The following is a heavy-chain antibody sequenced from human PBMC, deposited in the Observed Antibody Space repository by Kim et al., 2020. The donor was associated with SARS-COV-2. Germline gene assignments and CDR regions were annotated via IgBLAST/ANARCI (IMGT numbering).Heavy chain of an antibody. CDR1: GYTFTSYY. CDR2: INPSGGST. V-gene: IGHV1-46*01. D-gene: IGHD3-22*01. Sequence: ASVKVSCKASGYTFTSYYMHWVRQAPGQGLEWMGIINPSGGSTSYAQKFQGRVTMTRDTSTSTVYMELSSLRSEDTAVYYCARDMSAYYYDSSGYYYGMTSGAKGPRSPSP. CDR3: ARDMSAYYYDSSGYYYGMTS. J-gene: IGHJ6*02.